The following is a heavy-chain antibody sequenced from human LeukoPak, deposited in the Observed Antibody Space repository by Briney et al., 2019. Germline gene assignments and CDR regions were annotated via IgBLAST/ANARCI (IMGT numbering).Heavy chain of an antibody. CDR1: GFTFSAYG. Sequence: GGSLRLSCAASGFTFSAYGMHWVRQAPGKGLEWVAVIAYDGSIKYYTDSVKGRFTISRDNSKNTLFLQLNSLRGEDTAVYYCARDYGAWGQGTLVTVSP. D-gene: IGHD4/OR15-4a*01. CDR2: IAYDGSIK. V-gene: IGHV3-30*03. CDR3: ARDYGA. J-gene: IGHJ5*02.